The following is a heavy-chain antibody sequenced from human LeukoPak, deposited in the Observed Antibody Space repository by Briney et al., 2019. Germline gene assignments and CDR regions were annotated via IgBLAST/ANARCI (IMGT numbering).Heavy chain of an antibody. J-gene: IGHJ4*02. CDR2: IYNSGST. CDR3: ARAGQGYCTSAGCFLSLDY. D-gene: IGHD2-2*01. V-gene: IGHV4-59*01. CDR1: GVSISSYH. Sequence: PSETLSLTCTVSGVSISSYHWTWIRQPPGEGLEWIGHIYNSGSTNYNPSLRGRVTISLDTSKNQVSLKLSSVTAADTAMYYCARAGQGYCTSAGCFLSLDYWGQGTLVTVSS.